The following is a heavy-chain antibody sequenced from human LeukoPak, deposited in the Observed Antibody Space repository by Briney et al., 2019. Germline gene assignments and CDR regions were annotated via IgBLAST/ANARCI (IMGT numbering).Heavy chain of an antibody. CDR2: ISAYNGNA. J-gene: IGHJ5*02. CDR3: ARDSLLPPTAPPGWFDP. CDR1: GYTFTSYG. Sequence: ASVTVSCKASGYTFTSYGISWVRQAPGQGLEWMGWISAYNGNANYAQKLQGRVTMTTDTSTSTAYMELRSLRSDDTAVYYCARDSLLPPTAPPGWFDPWGQGTLVTVSS. V-gene: IGHV1-18*01.